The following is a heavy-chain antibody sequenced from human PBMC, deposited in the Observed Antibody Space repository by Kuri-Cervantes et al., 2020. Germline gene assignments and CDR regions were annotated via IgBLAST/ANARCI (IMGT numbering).Heavy chain of an antibody. V-gene: IGHV4-4*02. J-gene: IGHJ4*02. D-gene: IGHD3-10*01. CDR3: ASGPIRITMVRGVKGPFDY. CDR1: GGSISSSDW. Sequence: SCTVSGGSISSSDWWSWVRQPPGKGLEWIGEIYHSGSTNYNPSLKSRVTISVDKSKNQFSLKLSSVTAADTAVYYCASGPIRITMVRGVKGPFDYWGQGTLVTVSS. CDR2: IYHSGST.